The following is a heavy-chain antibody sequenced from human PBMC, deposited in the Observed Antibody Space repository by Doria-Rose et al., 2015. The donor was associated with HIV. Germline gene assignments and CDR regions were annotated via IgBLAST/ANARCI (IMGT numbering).Heavy chain of an antibody. J-gene: IGHJ5*02. CDR3: AKQAVNWFDP. V-gene: IGHV4-39*01. Sequence: QVQLVQSGPGLVKPSETLSLTCTVSGGSVASGTPYWDWIRQTPGKGLEWIGTIYYSGTTYYNPSLRSRVTISLHTSKTQYPLKLISVTAADTGVYYCAKQAVNWFDPWGQGTLVTVSS. CDR2: IYYSGTT. D-gene: IGHD6-25*01. CDR1: GGSVASGTPY.